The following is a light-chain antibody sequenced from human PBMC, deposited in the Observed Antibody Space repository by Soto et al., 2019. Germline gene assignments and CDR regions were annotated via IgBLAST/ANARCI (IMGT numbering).Light chain of an antibody. V-gene: IGKV3-11*01. CDR2: DAS. CDR1: QSVSSY. J-gene: IGKJ5*01. CDR3: QHRSEWPVS. Sequence: EIVLTQSPATLSLSPGVRATLSCRASQSVSSYLAWYQQKPGQAPRLLISDASNRATGIPARFSGSGSGTDFTLTISTLEPEDFAVYYCQHRSEWPVSFGQGTRLETK.